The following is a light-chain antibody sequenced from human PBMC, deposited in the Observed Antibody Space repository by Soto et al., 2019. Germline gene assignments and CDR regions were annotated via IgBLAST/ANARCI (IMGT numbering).Light chain of an antibody. Sequence: DIQMTQSPSTLSASFGDRVTITCRASQSISRWFAWYQQKPGKAPQALIYDASSLKSGVPSTLSGNGSGTEFTLTISSLQPDDFATYYCQQYNTYSTFGQGTRLEIK. V-gene: IGKV1-5*01. CDR1: QSISRW. J-gene: IGKJ5*01. CDR2: DAS. CDR3: QQYNTYST.